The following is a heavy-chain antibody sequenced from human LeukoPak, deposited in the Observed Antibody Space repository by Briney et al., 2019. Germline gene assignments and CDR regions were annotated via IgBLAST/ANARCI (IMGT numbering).Heavy chain of an antibody. Sequence: PGGSLRLSCAASGFTFISYAMSWVRQAPGRGLEWVSAISGSGGSTYYADSVKGRFTISIDNSKNTLYLQMNSLRAEDTAVYYCAKDRVATLILLDAFDIWGQGIMVTVSS. V-gene: IGHV3-23*01. D-gene: IGHD5-12*01. CDR2: ISGSGGST. CDR3: AKDRVATLILLDAFDI. J-gene: IGHJ3*02. CDR1: GFTFISYA.